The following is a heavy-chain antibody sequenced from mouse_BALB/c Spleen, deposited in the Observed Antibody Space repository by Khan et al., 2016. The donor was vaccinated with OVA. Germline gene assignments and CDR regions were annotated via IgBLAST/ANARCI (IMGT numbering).Heavy chain of an antibody. Sequence: EVELVESGGGLVQPGGSRKLSCAASGFTFSSFGMHWVRQAPEKGLEWVAYISSGSSTIYYADSVKGRFTNSRDNPKSTLFRQMASLRSEYTAMYYYASPVITTAIGAMDYWGPGTSVTVSS. CDR3: ASPVITTAIGAMDY. V-gene: IGHV5-17*02. D-gene: IGHD1-2*01. CDR1: GFTFSSFG. J-gene: IGHJ4*01. CDR2: ISSGSSTI.